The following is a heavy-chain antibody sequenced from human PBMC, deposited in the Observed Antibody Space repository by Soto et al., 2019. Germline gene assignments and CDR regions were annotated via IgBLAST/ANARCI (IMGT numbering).Heavy chain of an antibody. D-gene: IGHD3-22*01. CDR1: GFSLTTDGVG. Sequence: SGPTLVNPTQSLTLTCTFSGFSLTTDGVGVGWIRQPPGKPLEWLAIIYLNDDKRYSPSLNNRLTITKHSSKDQVVLTMSKMYPVDTAAYFCPHTTRWLVRPKMGYWFFDLWGPGTLVTVSS. CDR3: PHTTRWLVRPKMGYWFFDL. J-gene: IGHJ2*01. V-gene: IGHV2-5*01. CDR2: IYLNDDK.